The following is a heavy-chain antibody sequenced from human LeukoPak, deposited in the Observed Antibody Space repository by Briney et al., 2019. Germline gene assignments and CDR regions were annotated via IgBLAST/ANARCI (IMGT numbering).Heavy chain of an antibody. CDR2: IIGSGSNT. V-gene: IGHV3-23*01. CDR1: GFTFSSYA. D-gene: IGHD3-16*01. J-gene: IGHJ4*02. Sequence: GGSLRLSCAASGFTFSSYAMTWARQAPGKGLEWVSSIIGSGSNTYYADSVKGRFTISRDNSKNTLYLQMNSLRAEDTAVYYGGKGVLRTGGDYWGQGTLVTVSS. CDR3: GKGVLRTGGDY.